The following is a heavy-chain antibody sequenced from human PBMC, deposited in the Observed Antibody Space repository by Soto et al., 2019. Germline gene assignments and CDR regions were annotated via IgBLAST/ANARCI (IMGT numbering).Heavy chain of an antibody. Sequence: ASVKVSCKASGGTFSSYAISWVRQAPGQGLGWMGGIIPIFGTANYAQKFQGRVTITADKSTSTAYMELSSLRSEDTAVYYCATTPGYSYGPPRVWGQGTTVTVSS. V-gene: IGHV1-69*06. CDR1: GGTFSSYA. J-gene: IGHJ6*02. CDR2: IIPIFGTA. CDR3: ATTPGYSYGPPRV. D-gene: IGHD5-18*01.